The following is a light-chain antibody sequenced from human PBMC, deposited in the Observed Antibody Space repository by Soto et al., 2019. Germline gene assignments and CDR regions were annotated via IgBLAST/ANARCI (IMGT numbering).Light chain of an antibody. CDR2: GAS. CDR1: QSVSSN. CDR3: QHYNNWPFT. Sequence: EIVLTQSPGTLSLSPGERATLSCRASQSVSSNLAWYQQKPGQAPTLLIFGASARATGIPARFSGSGSGTEFTLTISSLQSEDFAVYYCQHYNNWPFTFGQGTKVDIK. V-gene: IGKV3-15*01. J-gene: IGKJ2*01.